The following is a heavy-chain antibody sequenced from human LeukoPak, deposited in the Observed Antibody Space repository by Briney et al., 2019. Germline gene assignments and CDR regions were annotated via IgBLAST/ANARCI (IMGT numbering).Heavy chain of an antibody. CDR3: VKGFTYSRDVFEY. CDR2: ISYDGSNK. Sequence: PGRSLRLSCAASGFTFSSYGMHWVRQAPGKGLEWVAVISYDGSNKYYADSVKGRFTISRDNSKNTLSLEMTSLRVEDTAVYYCVKGFTYSRDVFEYWGQGTLVTVSS. D-gene: IGHD5-18*01. J-gene: IGHJ4*02. V-gene: IGHV3-30*18. CDR1: GFTFSSYG.